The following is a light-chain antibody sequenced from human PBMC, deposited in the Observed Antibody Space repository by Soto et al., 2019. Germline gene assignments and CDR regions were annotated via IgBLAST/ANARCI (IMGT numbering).Light chain of an antibody. CDR2: GTS. CDR1: QSFSSN. V-gene: IGKV3-15*01. J-gene: IGKJ1*01. Sequence: EFVMTQSPATLSVSPGERATLSCRASQSFSSNVAWYQQKPGQAPRLLIYGTSTRVTGIPARFSGSGSGTEFTLTISSLQSEDFAVYYCQQYGSSPPTFGQGTKVDI. CDR3: QQYGSSPPT.